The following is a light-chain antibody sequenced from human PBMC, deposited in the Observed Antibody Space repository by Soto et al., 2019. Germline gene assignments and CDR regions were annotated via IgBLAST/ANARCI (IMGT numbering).Light chain of an antibody. CDR2: GAS. Sequence: EIVMTQSPATLSVSPGERVTLSCRASQSVSSDLAWYQQKPGQAPRLLIYGASTRATGIPARFSGSGSGTEFTLAISSLQSEDFAVYYCQQYHHWPVTFGGGTKVEIK. CDR1: QSVSSD. CDR3: QQYHHWPVT. V-gene: IGKV3-15*01. J-gene: IGKJ4*01.